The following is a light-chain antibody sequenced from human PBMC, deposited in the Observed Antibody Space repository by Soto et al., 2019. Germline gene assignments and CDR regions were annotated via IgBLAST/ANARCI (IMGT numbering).Light chain of an antibody. Sequence: EIGMTQSPATLSVSPGERATLSCRASQSVSGNLAWYQQKPGQAPRLLIYGASHRATGITVRFSGSGSGTEFTLTISSLQSEDFAVYYCEQYNNWPQTFGHGTKVEIK. J-gene: IGKJ1*01. CDR1: QSVSGN. CDR3: EQYNNWPQT. CDR2: GAS. V-gene: IGKV3-15*01.